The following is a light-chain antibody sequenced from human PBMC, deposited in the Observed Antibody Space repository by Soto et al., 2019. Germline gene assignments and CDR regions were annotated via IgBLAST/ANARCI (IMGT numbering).Light chain of an antibody. J-gene: IGKJ1*01. CDR1: QTISSW. V-gene: IGKV1-5*03. CDR2: KAS. Sequence: DIHMTQSPSTLSVSVGDIVTTTCRASQTISSWLAWYQQKPGKAPKLLIYKASTLKSGVPSRFSGSGSGTEFTLTISSLQPDDFATYYCQHYNSYSEAFGQGTKVDIK. CDR3: QHYNSYSEA.